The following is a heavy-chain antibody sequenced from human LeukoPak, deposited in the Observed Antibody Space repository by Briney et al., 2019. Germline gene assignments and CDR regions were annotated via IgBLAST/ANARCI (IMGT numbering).Heavy chain of an antibody. V-gene: IGHV3-30-3*01. CDR3: ASLKVTIFGVATQAFDI. Sequence: GGSLRLSCVVSGLTFSRETMGWVRQAPGKGLEWVAVISYDGSNKYYADSVKGRFTISRDNSKNTLYLQMNSLRAEDTAVYYCASLKVTIFGVATQAFDIWGQGTMVTVSS. J-gene: IGHJ3*02. CDR2: ISYDGSNK. D-gene: IGHD3-3*01. CDR1: GLTFSRET.